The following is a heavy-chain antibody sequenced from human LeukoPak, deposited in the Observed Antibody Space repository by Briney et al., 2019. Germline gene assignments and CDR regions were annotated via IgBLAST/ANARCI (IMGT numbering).Heavy chain of an antibody. CDR3: ARGDGDYGWFDP. CDR2: IYYSGST. D-gene: IGHD4-17*01. Sequence: MTSETLSLTCTVSGGSISSYYWSWIRQPPGNGLEWIGYIYYSGSTNYNPSLKSRVTISVDTSKNHFSLKLSSVTAADTAVYYCARGDGDYGWFDPWGQGTLVTVSS. J-gene: IGHJ5*02. CDR1: GGSISSYY. V-gene: IGHV4-59*01.